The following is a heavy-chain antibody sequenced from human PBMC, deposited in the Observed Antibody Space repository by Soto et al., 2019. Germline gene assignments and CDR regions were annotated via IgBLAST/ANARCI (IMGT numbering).Heavy chain of an antibody. J-gene: IGHJ4*02. Sequence: GGSLRLSCAASGFTFSSYAMSWVRQAPGKGLEWVSAISSSVDSPYYADSVKGRFTVSRDNSKNTLYLQMNSLRVEDTAIYYCARKTIPHPHYWGQGTQVTVSS. CDR2: ISSSVDSP. V-gene: IGHV3-23*01. CDR1: GFTFSSYA. D-gene: IGHD2-21*01. CDR3: ARKTIPHPHY.